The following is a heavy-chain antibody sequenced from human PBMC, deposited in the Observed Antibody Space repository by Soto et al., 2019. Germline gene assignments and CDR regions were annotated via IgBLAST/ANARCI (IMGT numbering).Heavy chain of an antibody. J-gene: IGHJ5*02. CDR3: AGGTLSTIAAPVS. CDR1: GVTIRGYY. Sequence: PSETLSLTCNVSGVTIRGYYWNWIRQPPGKTLEWIGSIYYTGGTNYNPSLKSRVTISVDTSKSHFSLKFNSLTAAGTAVYYCAGGTLSTIAAPVSLGQGTLFTISS. CDR2: IYYTGGT. D-gene: IGHD6-13*01. V-gene: IGHV4-59*01.